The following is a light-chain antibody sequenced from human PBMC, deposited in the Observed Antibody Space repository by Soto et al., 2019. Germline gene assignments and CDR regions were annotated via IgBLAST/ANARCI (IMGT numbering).Light chain of an antibody. V-gene: IGLV2-23*01. CDR2: EGS. CDR1: SSDVGNYNL. CDR3: CSYAGSSTYYV. Sequence: QPVLTQPASVSGSPGQSITISCTGTSSDVGNYNLVSWYQQYPGKTPKLMIYEGSKRPSGVSNRFSGSKSGNTASLTISGLQAEDEADYYCCSYAGSSTYYVFGTGTKLTVL. J-gene: IGLJ1*01.